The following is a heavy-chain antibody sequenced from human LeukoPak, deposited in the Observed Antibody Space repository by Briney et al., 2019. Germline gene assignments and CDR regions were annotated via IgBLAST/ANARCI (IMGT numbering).Heavy chain of an antibody. J-gene: IGHJ4*02. CDR3: ARGWGGNYDYVWGSYRPTYFDY. Sequence: ASVKVSCKASGYTFTSYGISWVRQAPGQGLEWMGWISAYNGNTNYAQKLQGRVTMTTDTSTSTAYMELRSLRSDDTAVYYCARGWGGNYDYVWGSYRPTYFDYWGQGTLVTVSS. V-gene: IGHV1-18*01. D-gene: IGHD3-16*02. CDR1: GYTFTSYG. CDR2: ISAYNGNT.